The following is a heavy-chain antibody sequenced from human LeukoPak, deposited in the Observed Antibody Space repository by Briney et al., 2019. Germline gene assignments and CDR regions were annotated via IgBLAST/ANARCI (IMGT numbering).Heavy chain of an antibody. Sequence: PGGSLRLSCAASGFAFSSYAMSWVRQAPGKGLEWVSAISGSGGSTYHADSVKGRFTISRDNSKNTLYLQMNSLRAEDTAVYYCARLLGYCSSTSCYAHAFDIWGQGTMVTVSS. J-gene: IGHJ3*02. V-gene: IGHV3-23*01. CDR3: ARLLGYCSSTSCYAHAFDI. D-gene: IGHD2-2*01. CDR2: ISGSGGST. CDR1: GFAFSSYA.